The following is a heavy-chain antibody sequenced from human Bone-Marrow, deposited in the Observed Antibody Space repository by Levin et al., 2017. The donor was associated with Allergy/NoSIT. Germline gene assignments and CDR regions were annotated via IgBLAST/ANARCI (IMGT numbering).Heavy chain of an antibody. Sequence: SETLSLTCTVSGGSISSSSYYWGWIRQPPGKGLEWIGSIYYSGSTYYNPSLKSRVTISVDTSKNQFSLKLSSVTAADTAVYYCARQTPLTYYYGSGSYPPGESDAFDIWGQGTMVTVSS. CDR2: IYYSGST. CDR1: GGSISSSSYY. D-gene: IGHD3-10*01. CDR3: ARQTPLTYYYGSGSYPPGESDAFDI. V-gene: IGHV4-39*01. J-gene: IGHJ3*02.